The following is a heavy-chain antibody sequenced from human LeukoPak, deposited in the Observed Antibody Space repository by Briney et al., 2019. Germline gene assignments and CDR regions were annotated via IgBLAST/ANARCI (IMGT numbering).Heavy chain of an antibody. Sequence: GGSLRLSCAASGFTFSSYSMNWVRQSRGKGLEWVSSISSSSSYIYYADSVKGRFTISRDNAKNSLYLQMNSLRAEDTAVYYCASSSYSSSVQGRVYWGQGTLVTVSS. CDR3: ASSSYSSSVQGRVY. J-gene: IGHJ4*02. CDR2: ISSSSSYI. V-gene: IGHV3-21*01. CDR1: GFTFSSYS. D-gene: IGHD6-13*01.